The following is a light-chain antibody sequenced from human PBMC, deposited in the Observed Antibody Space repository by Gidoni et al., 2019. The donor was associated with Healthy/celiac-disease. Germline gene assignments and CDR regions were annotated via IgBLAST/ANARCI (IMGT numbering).Light chain of an antibody. Sequence: SYELTQPPSVSVSPGQTASITCSGDKLGDKYACWYQQKPGQSPVLVIYQDSKRPSGIPERFSGSNSGNTATLTISGTQAMDEADYYCQAWDSFVVVGGGTKLTVL. CDR2: QDS. V-gene: IGLV3-1*01. CDR1: KLGDKY. CDR3: QAWDSFVV. J-gene: IGLJ2*01.